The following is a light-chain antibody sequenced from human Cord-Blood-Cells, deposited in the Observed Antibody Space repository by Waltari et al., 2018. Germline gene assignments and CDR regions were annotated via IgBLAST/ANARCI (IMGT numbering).Light chain of an antibody. Sequence: QAVLTHPASLSASPGASASLTCPLRSGINVGTYRIYLSQQKPRSPPQYLLRYKSDSDKQQGSGVPSRFSGSKDASANAGILLISGLQSEDEADYYCMIWHSSAWVFGGGTKLTVL. CDR2: YKSDSDK. CDR3: MIWHSSAWV. CDR1: SGINVGTYR. J-gene: IGLJ3*02. V-gene: IGLV5-45*01.